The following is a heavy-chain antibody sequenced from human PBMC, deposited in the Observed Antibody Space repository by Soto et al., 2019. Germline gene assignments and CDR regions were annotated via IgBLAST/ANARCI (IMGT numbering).Heavy chain of an antibody. CDR3: ARVDMATTDYYYYYGMDV. J-gene: IGHJ6*02. Sequence: QVQLVQSGAEVKKPGSSVKVSCKASGGTFSSYAISWVRQAPGQGLEWMGGVIPIFGTANYAQKFQGRVTITADESTSTAYMELSSLRSEDTAVYYCARVDMATTDYYYYYGMDVWGQGTTVTVSS. CDR2: VIPIFGTA. V-gene: IGHV1-69*01. CDR1: GGTFSSYA. D-gene: IGHD5-12*01.